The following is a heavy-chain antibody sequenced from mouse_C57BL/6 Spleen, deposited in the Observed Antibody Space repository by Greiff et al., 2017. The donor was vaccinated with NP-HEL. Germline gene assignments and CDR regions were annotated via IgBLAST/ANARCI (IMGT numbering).Heavy chain of an antibody. V-gene: IGHV5-17*01. CDR1: GFTFSDYG. CDR3: ARGLSGYLYYYAMDY. Sequence: EVHLVESGGGLVKPGGSMKLSCAASGFTFSDYGMHWVRQAPEKGLEWVAYISSGSSTIYYADTVKGRFTIARDNAKNTLFLQMTSLRSEDTAMYYCARGLSGYLYYYAMDYWGQGTSVTVSS. CDR2: ISSGSSTI. D-gene: IGHD2-2*01. J-gene: IGHJ4*01.